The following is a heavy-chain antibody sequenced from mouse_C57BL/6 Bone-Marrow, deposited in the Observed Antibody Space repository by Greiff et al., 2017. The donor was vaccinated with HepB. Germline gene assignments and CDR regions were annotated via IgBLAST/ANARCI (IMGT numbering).Heavy chain of an antibody. J-gene: IGHJ2*01. CDR3: TAFITTVVAKFDY. CDR2: IDPENGDT. CDR1: GFNIKDDY. D-gene: IGHD1-1*01. V-gene: IGHV14-4*01. Sequence: EVKLVESGAELVRPGASVKLSCTASGFNIKDDYMHWVKQRPEQGLEWIGWIDPENGDTEYASKFQGKATITADTSSNTAYLQLSSLTSEDTAVYYCTAFITTVVAKFDYWGQGTTLTVSS.